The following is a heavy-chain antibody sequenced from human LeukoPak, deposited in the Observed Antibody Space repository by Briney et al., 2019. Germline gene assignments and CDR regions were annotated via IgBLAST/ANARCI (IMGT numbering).Heavy chain of an antibody. D-gene: IGHD2-2*01. J-gene: IGHJ4*02. CDR2: IYRSGTT. Sequence: SETLSLTCDVSGGSISSGDYSWNWIRQPPGKGLEWIGNIYRSGTTYSNPSLKSRVTISLDRSKNQFSLKLSAVTAADTAVYHCARGDQGIDYWGQGTLVTVSS. CDR1: GGSISSGDYS. CDR3: ARGDQGIDY. V-gene: IGHV4-30-2*01.